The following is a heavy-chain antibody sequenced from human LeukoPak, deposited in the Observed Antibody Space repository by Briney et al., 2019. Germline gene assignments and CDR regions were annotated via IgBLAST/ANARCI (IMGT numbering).Heavy chain of an antibody. D-gene: IGHD3-22*01. CDR3: AREDHNYYYDSSGYYD. Sequence: AGGSLRLSCAASGFTFSSYWMHWVRQAPGKGLVWVSRINSDGSSTSYADSVKGRFTTSRDNAKNTLYLQMNSLRAEDTAVYYCAREDHNYYYDSSGYYDWGQGTLVTVSS. CDR2: INSDGSST. J-gene: IGHJ4*02. CDR1: GFTFSSYW. V-gene: IGHV3-74*01.